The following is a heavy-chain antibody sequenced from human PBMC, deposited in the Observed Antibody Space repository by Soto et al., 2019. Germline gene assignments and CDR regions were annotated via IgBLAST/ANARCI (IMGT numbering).Heavy chain of an antibody. CDR2: IHHSGDD. D-gene: IGHD3-10*01. CDR1: GASISSDSW. CDR3: AELKFGKFGTY. Sequence: SETLSLTCAVSGASISSDSWWSWVRQPPGKGLEWTAEIHHSGDDNYTPSLQSRAIISLDKSRNQFSLKLMSVTAADTAVYYCAELKFGKFGTYWGQGIPVTVSS. V-gene: IGHV4-4*02. J-gene: IGHJ4*02.